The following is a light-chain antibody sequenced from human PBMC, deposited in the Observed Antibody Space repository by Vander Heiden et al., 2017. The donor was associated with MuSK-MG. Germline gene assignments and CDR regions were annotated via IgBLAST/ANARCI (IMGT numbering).Light chain of an antibody. J-gene: IGLJ2*01. CDR1: RSNIGNNY. Sequence: QSLLTQPPSASGTPGQRVTISCSGFRSNIGNNYVSWYQQLPGTAPKLLIYRNNQRPSGVPDRFSGSKSRTSASLAISGLRSEDEADYYCAAWDDSLSGPVFGGGTKPTVL. CDR2: RNN. V-gene: IGLV1-47*01. CDR3: AAWDDSLSGPV.